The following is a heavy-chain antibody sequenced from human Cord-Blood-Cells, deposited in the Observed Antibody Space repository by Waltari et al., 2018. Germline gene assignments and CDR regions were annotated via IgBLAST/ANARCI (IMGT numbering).Heavy chain of an antibody. J-gene: IGHJ3*02. CDR3: ASSTGDDAFDI. CDR1: GGSISSSSYY. D-gene: IGHD7-27*01. Sequence: QLQLQESGPGLVKPSATLSLTCTVSGGSISSSSYYWGGIRQPPGKGLEWIGSIYYSGSTYYNPSLKSRVTISVDTSKNQFSLKLSSVTAADTAVYYCASSTGDDAFDIWGQGTMVTVSS. V-gene: IGHV4-39*01. CDR2: IYYSGST.